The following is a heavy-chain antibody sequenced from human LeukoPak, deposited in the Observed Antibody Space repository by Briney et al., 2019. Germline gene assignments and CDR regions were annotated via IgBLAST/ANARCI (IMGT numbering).Heavy chain of an antibody. Sequence: GESLKISCKGSGYSFTNYWIGWVRQMPGKGLEWMGIIYPGDSDTRYSPSFQGQVTISADKSISTAYLQWSSLKASDTAMYYCARHGILTGFFRNWFDPWGQGTLVTVSS. CDR1: GYSFTNYW. CDR2: IYPGDSDT. CDR3: ARHGILTGFFRNWFDP. J-gene: IGHJ5*02. D-gene: IGHD3-9*01. V-gene: IGHV5-51*01.